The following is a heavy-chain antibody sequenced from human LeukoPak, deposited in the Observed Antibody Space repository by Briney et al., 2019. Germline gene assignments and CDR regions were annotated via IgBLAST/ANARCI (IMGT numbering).Heavy chain of an antibody. D-gene: IGHD3-9*01. CDR2: ISSSSSYI. J-gene: IGHJ6*02. Sequence: GGSLRLSCADSGFTFRGYSTNWVRQAPGKGLEWVSSISSSSSYIYSADSAKGRFTISRENTTKSLYLHKNTLRAEDTPRYYTARDMGRCIDRLNFCCIDGWSQGCTV. CDR1: GFTFRGYS. V-gene: IGHV3-21*01. CDR3: ARDMGRCIDRLNFCCIDG.